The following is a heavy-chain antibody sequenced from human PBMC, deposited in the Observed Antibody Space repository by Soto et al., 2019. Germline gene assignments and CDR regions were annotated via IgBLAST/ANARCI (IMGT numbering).Heavy chain of an antibody. CDR2: MYYSGST. J-gene: IGHJ5*02. Sequence: QVQLQESGPGLVKPSETLSLTCTVSGDSISSSYWSWIRQPPGKGLEWIGYMYYSGSTSYNPSLNSRVTLSVDTSKNQFFLKLSFVTAADTAFYYCARHRALNWFDPWGQGTLVTVSS. CDR3: ARHRALNWFDP. CDR1: GDSISSSY. V-gene: IGHV4-59*08.